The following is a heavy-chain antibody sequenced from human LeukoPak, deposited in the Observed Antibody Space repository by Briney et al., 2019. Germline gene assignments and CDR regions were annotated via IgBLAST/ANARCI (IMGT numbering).Heavy chain of an antibody. V-gene: IGHV3-20*04. J-gene: IGHJ5*02. CDR3: ARDRWGSTA. CDR1: GVTLYDYG. Sequence: VGTLRLSCAVSGVTLYDYGMTWVRQAPGKGLEWIAGINWNGGSTGNAACAKGRFTISRDNAKNSLYLQMNSLRADDTALYYCARDRWGSTAWGQGTLVTVSS. D-gene: IGHD3-16*01. CDR2: INWNGGST.